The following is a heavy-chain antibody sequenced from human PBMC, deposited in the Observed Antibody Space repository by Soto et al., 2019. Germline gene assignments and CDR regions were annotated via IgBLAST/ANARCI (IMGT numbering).Heavy chain of an antibody. CDR1: GFTFSSYA. Sequence: GGSLRLSCAASGFTFSSYAMSWVRQAPGKGLEWVSAISGSGGSTYYADSVKGRFTISRDNSKNTLYLQMNSLRAEDTAVYYCAKDIGLPLPDYGDSVAHDYFDYWGQGTLVTVSS. V-gene: IGHV3-23*01. CDR3: AKDIGLPLPDYGDSVAHDYFDY. J-gene: IGHJ4*02. CDR2: ISGSGGST. D-gene: IGHD4-17*01.